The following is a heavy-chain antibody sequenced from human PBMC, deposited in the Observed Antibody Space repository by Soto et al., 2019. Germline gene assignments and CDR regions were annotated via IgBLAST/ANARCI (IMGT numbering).Heavy chain of an antibody. CDR1: GGSISSSSYY. V-gene: IGHV4-39*01. Sequence: SETLSLTCTVSGGSISSSSYYWGWIRQPPGKGLEWIGSIYYSGSTYYNPSLKSRVTISVYTSKNQFSLKLSSVTAADTAVYYCARHYYDSSGYYYFDYWGQGTLVTVSS. CDR2: IYYSGST. CDR3: ARHYYDSSGYYYFDY. D-gene: IGHD3-22*01. J-gene: IGHJ4*02.